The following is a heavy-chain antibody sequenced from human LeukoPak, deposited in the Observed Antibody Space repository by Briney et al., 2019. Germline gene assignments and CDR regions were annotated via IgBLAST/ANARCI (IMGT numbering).Heavy chain of an antibody. D-gene: IGHD3-22*01. CDR3: ARDLGGWLLDY. J-gene: IGHJ4*02. Sequence: GGSLRLSCAASGFTFSSYSMNWVRQAPGKGLEWVSSISSSSSYIYYADSVKGRFTISRDNAKNSLYLQMNSLRAEDTAVCYCARDLGGWLLDYWGQGTLVTVSS. V-gene: IGHV3-21*01. CDR2: ISSSSSYI. CDR1: GFTFSSYS.